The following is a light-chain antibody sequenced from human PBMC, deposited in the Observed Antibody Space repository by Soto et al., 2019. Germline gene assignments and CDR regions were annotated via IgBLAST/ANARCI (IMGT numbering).Light chain of an antibody. Sequence: QSVLTHPPSSSGTPGQGVTISCSGSTSNIGSNYVYWYQQLPGTAPKLLIYRNNQRPSGVPDRFSGYKSGTSASLAISGIRSDDEADYFCATWDDSMNGFYVYGTGTTVTVL. CDR3: ATWDDSMNGFYV. CDR2: RNN. CDR1: TSNIGSNY. V-gene: IGLV1-47*01. J-gene: IGLJ1*01.